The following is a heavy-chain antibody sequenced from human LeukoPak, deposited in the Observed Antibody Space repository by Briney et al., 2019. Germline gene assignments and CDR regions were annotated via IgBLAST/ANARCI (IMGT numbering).Heavy chain of an antibody. D-gene: IGHD3-10*01. V-gene: IGHV4-4*07. CDR3: ARDQVLLWFGEFTSYNWFDP. CDR1: GGSISSYY. CDR2: IYTSGST. J-gene: IGHJ5*02. Sequence: SETLSLTCTVSGGSISSYYWSWIGQPAGKGLEWIGRIYTSGSTNYNPSLKSRVTMSVDTSKNQFSLKLSSVTAADTAVYYCARDQVLLWFGEFTSYNWFDPWGQGTLVTVSS.